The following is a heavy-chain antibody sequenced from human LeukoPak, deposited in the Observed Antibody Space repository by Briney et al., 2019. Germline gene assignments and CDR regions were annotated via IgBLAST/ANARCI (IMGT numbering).Heavy chain of an antibody. CDR3: ARDSGNYDYVWGSYRHPFDY. Sequence: GASVKVSCKASGYTFTAYYMHWVRQAPGQGLEWMGWINPNSGVTNYAQKFQGRVTMTRDTSITTAYMELSRLTSDDTAVYYCARDSGNYDYVWGSYRHPFDYWGQGTLVTVSS. D-gene: IGHD3-16*02. CDR2: INPNSGVT. V-gene: IGHV1-2*02. CDR1: GYTFTAYY. J-gene: IGHJ4*02.